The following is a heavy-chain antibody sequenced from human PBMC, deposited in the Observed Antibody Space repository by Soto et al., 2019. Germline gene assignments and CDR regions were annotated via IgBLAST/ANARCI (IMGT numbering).Heavy chain of an antibody. Sequence: PGESLKISCKGSGYTFSKYWIGWVRQTPGKGLEWMGMIYPGDSDARYSPSFEGQVTFSVDKSINTAYLQLNSLRASDTAMYYCARQGGEYNTMSDYWGQGTLVTVSS. V-gene: IGHV5-51*01. J-gene: IGHJ4*02. CDR1: GYTFSKYW. CDR2: IYPGDSDA. D-gene: IGHD3-10*01. CDR3: ARQGGEYNTMSDY.